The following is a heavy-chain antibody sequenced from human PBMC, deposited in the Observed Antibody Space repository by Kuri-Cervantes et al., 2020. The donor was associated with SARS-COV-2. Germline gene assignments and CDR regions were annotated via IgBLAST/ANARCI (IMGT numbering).Heavy chain of an antibody. CDR1: GFTFSSYA. Sequence: GGSLRLSCAASGFTFSSYAMGWVRQAPGKGLEWVSSISSRGDSTYYADSVRGRFTISRDNSKNTLYLQMNSLRADDTAVYYCAKNRRTVVAPFDYWGQGTLVTVSS. CDR3: AKNRRTVVAPFDY. V-gene: IGHV3-23*01. J-gene: IGHJ4*02. D-gene: IGHD2-15*01. CDR2: ISSRGDST.